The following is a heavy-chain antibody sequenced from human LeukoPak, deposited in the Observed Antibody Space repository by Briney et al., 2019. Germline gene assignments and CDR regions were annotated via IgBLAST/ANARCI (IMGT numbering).Heavy chain of an antibody. CDR3: ARRRVAALDY. CDR2: IEQDGSEK. Sequence: GGSLRLSCAASGFIVSSNYMSWVRQAPGKGLEWVANIEQDGSEKYYVDSVKGRFTISRDNAKNSLYLQMNSLRAEDTAVYYCARRRVAALDYWGQGTLVTVSS. CDR1: GFIVSSNY. D-gene: IGHD6-6*01. V-gene: IGHV3-7*05. J-gene: IGHJ4*02.